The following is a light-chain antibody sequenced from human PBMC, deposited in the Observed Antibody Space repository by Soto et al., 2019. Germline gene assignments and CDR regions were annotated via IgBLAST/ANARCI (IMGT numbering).Light chain of an antibody. J-gene: IGLJ1*01. V-gene: IGLV2-11*01. CDR3: CAHVGSSTYV. Sequence: QSVLTQPRSVYGSPGQSVTISCSGTSIDVDDYVSWYQQHPGKAPKVIIYDVTERPSGVPDRFSGSKSGNAASLTVSGLQAEDEADYYCCAHVGSSTYVFGSGTKVTVL. CDR1: SIDVDDY. CDR2: DVT.